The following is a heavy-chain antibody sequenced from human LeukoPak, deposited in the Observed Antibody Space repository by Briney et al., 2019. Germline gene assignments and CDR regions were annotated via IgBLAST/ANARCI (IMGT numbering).Heavy chain of an antibody. CDR1: GFSITDHH. Sequence: GGSLRLSCAGAGFSITDHHMDWVRQAPGKGLEWIGRSATTKPNSCTTQYAASARGRFTISRDDSQNSVYLQLNSLTTEDTAVYYCVSVVTTGGGWYHFDNWGLGTLVTVSS. J-gene: IGHJ4*02. V-gene: IGHV3-72*01. CDR2: SATTKPNSCTT. CDR3: VSVVTTGGGWYHFDN. D-gene: IGHD6-19*01.